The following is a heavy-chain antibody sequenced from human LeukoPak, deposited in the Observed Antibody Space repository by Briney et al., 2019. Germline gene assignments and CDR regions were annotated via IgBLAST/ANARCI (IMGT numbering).Heavy chain of an antibody. CDR2: IYPGDSDT. D-gene: IGHD3-22*01. CDR1: GYSFTTYW. V-gene: IGHV5-51*01. Sequence: GESLKISCKGSGYSFTTYWIGWVRQMPGKGLEWMGIIYPGDSDTRYSPSFQGQVTISADKSISTAYLQWSSLKASDTAMYYCARHDSSGYYLQNAFDIWGQGTMVTVSS. J-gene: IGHJ3*02. CDR3: ARHDSSGYYLQNAFDI.